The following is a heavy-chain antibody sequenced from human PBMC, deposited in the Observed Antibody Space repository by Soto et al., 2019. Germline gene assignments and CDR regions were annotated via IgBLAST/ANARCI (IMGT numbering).Heavy chain of an antibody. Sequence: QVQLQESGPGLVKPSETLSLTCTVSGGSINGYYWTWLRQSPTNGLEWIGYFHLSGSTKYNPSLESRLTISADTSKNQISLTLSSVTAADTAVYYCARASGYSYGYDDFFDNWGQGTLANVSS. J-gene: IGHJ4*01. CDR3: ARASGYSYGYDDFFDN. D-gene: IGHD5-18*01. CDR2: FHLSGST. V-gene: IGHV4-59*01. CDR1: GGSINGYY.